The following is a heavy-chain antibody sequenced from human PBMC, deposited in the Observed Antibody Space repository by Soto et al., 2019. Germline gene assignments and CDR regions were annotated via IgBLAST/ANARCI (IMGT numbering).Heavy chain of an antibody. V-gene: IGHV1-18*01. CDR1: GYTFTSYG. Sequence: ASVKVSCKASGYTFTSYGISWVRQAPGQGLEWMGWISAYNGNTNYAQKLQGRVTMTTDTSTSTAYMELRSLRSDDTAVYYCARSRLRRITIFGVVPSYYYGMDVWGQGTTVTVSS. D-gene: IGHD3-3*01. J-gene: IGHJ6*02. CDR3: ARSRLRRITIFGVVPSYYYGMDV. CDR2: ISAYNGNT.